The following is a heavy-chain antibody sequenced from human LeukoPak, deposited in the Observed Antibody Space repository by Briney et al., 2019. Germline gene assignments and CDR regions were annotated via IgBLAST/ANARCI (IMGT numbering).Heavy chain of an antibody. V-gene: IGHV4-38-2*02. CDR1: GYSISSGYY. CDR2: IYYSGST. J-gene: IGHJ4*02. D-gene: IGHD2-15*01. Sequence: PSETLSLTCTVSGYSISSGYYWGWIRQPPGKGLEWIGYIYYSGSTNYNASLKSRVTISVDTSKNQFSLKLRSVTAADTAVYYCASAGYCSGDSCYLNPLDYWGQGTLVTVSS. CDR3: ASAGYCSGDSCYLNPLDY.